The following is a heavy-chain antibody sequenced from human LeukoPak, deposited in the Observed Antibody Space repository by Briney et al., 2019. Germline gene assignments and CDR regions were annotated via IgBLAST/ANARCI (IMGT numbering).Heavy chain of an antibody. CDR1: GFTFSDYS. J-gene: IGHJ4*02. D-gene: IGHD1-26*01. V-gene: IGHV3-21*01. CDR3: ARVLVGTRLGGLNY. Sequence: PGGSLRLSCAGSGFTFSDYSMNWVRQAPGKGLEWVSSISSSSSYIYYADSVKGRFTISRDNAKNSLYLQMNSLRAEDTAVYYCARVLVGTRLGGLNYWGQGTLVTVSS. CDR2: ISSSSSYI.